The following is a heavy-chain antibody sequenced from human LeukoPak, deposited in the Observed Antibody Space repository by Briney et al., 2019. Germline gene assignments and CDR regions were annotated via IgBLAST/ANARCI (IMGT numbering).Heavy chain of an antibody. D-gene: IGHD3-10*01. CDR2: INHSGST. Sequence: SETLSLTCAVYGGSFSGYYWSWIRQPPGKGLEWIGEINHSGSTNYNPSLKSRATISVDTSKNQFSLKLSSVTAADTAVYYCARVWFGETTQYYFDYWGQGTLVTVSS. J-gene: IGHJ4*02. CDR1: GGSFSGYY. V-gene: IGHV4-34*01. CDR3: ARVWFGETTQYYFDY.